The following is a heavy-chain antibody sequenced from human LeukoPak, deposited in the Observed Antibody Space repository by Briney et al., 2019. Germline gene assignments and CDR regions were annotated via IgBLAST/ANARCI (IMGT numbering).Heavy chain of an antibody. Sequence: SGGSLRLSCAASGFTFSGSAIHWVRQASGKGLELVGRIRDKADSYATAYIASVKGRFTISRDDSKNTAYLQMSSLKTEDTAVYYCTRWDCTTTGCYPFDYWGQGTLVTVSS. CDR1: GFTFSGSA. J-gene: IGHJ4*02. V-gene: IGHV3-73*01. CDR2: IRDKADSYAT. D-gene: IGHD2-2*01. CDR3: TRWDCTTTGCYPFDY.